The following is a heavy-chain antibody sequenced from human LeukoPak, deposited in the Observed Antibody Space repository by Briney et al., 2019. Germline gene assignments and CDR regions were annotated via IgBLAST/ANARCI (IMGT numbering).Heavy chain of an antibody. CDR3: ARLTGDFWSGYFTTFDP. CDR1: GYSISSGYY. J-gene: IGHJ5*02. D-gene: IGHD3-3*01. CDR2: IYHSGST. V-gene: IGHV4-38-2*01. Sequence: SETLSLTCAVSGYSISSGYYWGWIRQPPGKGLEWIGRIYHSGSTYYNPSLKSRVTISVDTSKNQFSLKLSSVTAADTAVYYCARLTGDFWSGYFTTFDPWGQGTLVTVSS.